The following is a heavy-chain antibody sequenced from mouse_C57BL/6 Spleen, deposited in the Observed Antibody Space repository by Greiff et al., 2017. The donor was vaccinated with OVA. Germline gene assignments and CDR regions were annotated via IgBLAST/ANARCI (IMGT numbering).Heavy chain of an antibody. D-gene: IGHD4-1*01. V-gene: IGHV1-69*01. J-gene: IGHJ2*01. CDR2: IDPSDSYT. CDR3: ARRTGTKRGNYFDY. CDR1: GYTFTSYW. Sequence: QVQLQQPGAELVMPGASVKLSCKASGYTFTSYWMHWVKQRPGQGLEWIGEIDPSDSYTNYNQKFKGKSTLTVDKSSSTAYMQLSSLTSEDSAVYYCARRTGTKRGNYFDYGGQGTTLTVSS.